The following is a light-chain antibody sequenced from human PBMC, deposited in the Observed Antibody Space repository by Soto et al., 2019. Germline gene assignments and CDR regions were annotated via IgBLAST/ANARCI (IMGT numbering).Light chain of an antibody. CDR3: SSYTSISTYV. V-gene: IGLV2-18*02. CDR1: GSDIGTFNS. Sequence: QSALTQPPSVSGSPGQSVAISCTGTGSDIGTFNSVSWYQQSPGTAPKLIFYDVSDRPSGVPDRFSGSKSGNTASLTISGLQAEDEADYYCSSYTSISTYVFGTGTKLTVL. CDR2: DVS. J-gene: IGLJ1*01.